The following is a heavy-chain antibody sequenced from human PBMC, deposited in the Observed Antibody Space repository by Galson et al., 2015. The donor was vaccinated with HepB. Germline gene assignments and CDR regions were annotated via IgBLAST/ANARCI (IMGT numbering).Heavy chain of an antibody. CDR3: VKGGPGIAAAGRGLDY. Sequence: SLRLSCAASGFTFSSYAMHWVRQAPGKGLEYVSAISSNGGSTYYADSVKGRFTISRDNSKNTLYLQMSSLRAEDTAVYYCVKGGPGIAAAGRGLDYWGQGTLVTVSS. J-gene: IGHJ4*02. CDR2: ISSNGGST. CDR1: GFTFSSYA. V-gene: IGHV3-64D*06. D-gene: IGHD6-13*01.